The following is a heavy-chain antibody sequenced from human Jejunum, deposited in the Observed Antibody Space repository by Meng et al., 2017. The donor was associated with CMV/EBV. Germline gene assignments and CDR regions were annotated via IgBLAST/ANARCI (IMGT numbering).Heavy chain of an antibody. J-gene: IGHJ5*01. D-gene: IGHD5-24*01. V-gene: IGHV4-30-4*08. CDR3: ARDKAGYKNCDS. CDR1: GGSIASDDYW. Sequence: QGQLQESGPGLVEPSQTLSLPCTVSGGSIASDDYWWSWIRQPPGKGLEWIGYIYHKGHTYYNPSLRSRISISVDTSKNQFSLRLNSVTAADTAVYHCARDKAGYKNCDSWGQGTLVTVSS. CDR2: IYHKGHT.